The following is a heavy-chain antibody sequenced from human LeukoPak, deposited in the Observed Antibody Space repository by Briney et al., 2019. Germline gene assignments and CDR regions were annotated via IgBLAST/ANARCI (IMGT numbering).Heavy chain of an antibody. J-gene: IGHJ5*02. CDR1: GYTFTSYY. CDR2: INTSGGSR. Sequence: ASVKVSCKASGYTFTSYYMHWVRQAPGQGLEWMGLINTSGGSRTYAQTFQGRVSMTRDTSTSTVYLEVSSLRSEDTAVYYCARSQGGNTLWFDPWGQGTLVTVSS. D-gene: IGHD4-23*01. V-gene: IGHV1-46*01. CDR3: ARSQGGNTLWFDP.